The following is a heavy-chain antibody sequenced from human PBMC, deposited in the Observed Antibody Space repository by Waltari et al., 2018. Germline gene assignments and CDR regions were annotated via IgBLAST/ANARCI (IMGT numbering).Heavy chain of an antibody. J-gene: IGHJ4*02. V-gene: IGHV3-9*01. D-gene: IGHD3-10*01. Sequence: EVQLVESGGGLVQPGRSLRLSCAASGFPFDYCAMHWVRQAPGKGREWGSGISWNSGSIGYAESVKGRFTIARDNAKNSLYLQMNSLRAEDTALYFCAKTSGRGGWSRMGFDYWGQGTLVTVSS. CDR2: ISWNSGSI. CDR3: AKTSGRGGWSRMGFDY. CDR1: GFPFDYCA.